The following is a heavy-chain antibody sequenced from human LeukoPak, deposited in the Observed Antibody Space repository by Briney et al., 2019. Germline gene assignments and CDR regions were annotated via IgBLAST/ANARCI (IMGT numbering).Heavy chain of an antibody. CDR3: ARGGVGFDY. J-gene: IGHJ4*02. CDR2: ISSSGSTI. CDR1: GFNFRNAW. V-gene: IGHV3-11*01. D-gene: IGHD3-10*01. Sequence: GGSLRLSCTASGFNFRNAWMCWVRQAPGKGLEWVSYISSSGSTIYYADSVKGRFTISRDNAKNSLYLQMNSLRAEDTAVYYCARGGVGFDYWGQGTLVTVSS.